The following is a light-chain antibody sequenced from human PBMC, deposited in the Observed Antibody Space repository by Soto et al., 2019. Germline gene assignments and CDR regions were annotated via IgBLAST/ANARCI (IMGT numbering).Light chain of an antibody. V-gene: IGLV1-40*01. Sequence: VLTQPPSVSGAPGQRVTISCTGSSSNIGAGYDVHWYQQLPGTAPKLLIYGNSNRPSGVPDRFSGSKSGTSASLAITGLQAEDEADYYCQSYDSSLSSLYVFGTGTKVTVL. CDR2: GNS. J-gene: IGLJ1*01. CDR3: QSYDSSLSSLYV. CDR1: SSNIGAGYD.